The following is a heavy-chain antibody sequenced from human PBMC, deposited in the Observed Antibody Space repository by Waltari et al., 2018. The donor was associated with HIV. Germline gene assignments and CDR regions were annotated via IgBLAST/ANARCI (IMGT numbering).Heavy chain of an antibody. CDR1: ALPSTCYA. Sequence: EVQLLESGERLVQPGGSLRRSWSASALPSTCYAISWVPRAPGKWLEWVSAITGSGGGTYYADSVKGRFTFSRDNSQNTLYLQMNSLRAEDTAVYYCAKYLDCSGTSCYTPYFDYWGQGTLVTVSP. CDR3: AKYLDCSGTSCYTPYFDY. J-gene: IGHJ4*02. V-gene: IGHV3-23*01. CDR2: ITGSGGGT. D-gene: IGHD2-2*02.